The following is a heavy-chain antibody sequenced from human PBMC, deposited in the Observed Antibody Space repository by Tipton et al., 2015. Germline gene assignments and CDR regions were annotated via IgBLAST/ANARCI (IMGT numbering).Heavy chain of an antibody. D-gene: IGHD1/OR15-1a*01. CDR2: ISSDSGTI. V-gene: IGHV3-48*02. Sequence: GSLRLSCAASGFTFSSYSLNWVRQAPGKGLEWLSYISSDSGTIYYADSVKGRFTISRDNANNSLFLQMSSLRDEDSAVYYCAREDNNVWYFFDYWGQGTLVTVSS. J-gene: IGHJ4*02. CDR3: AREDNNVWYFFDY. CDR1: GFTFSSYS.